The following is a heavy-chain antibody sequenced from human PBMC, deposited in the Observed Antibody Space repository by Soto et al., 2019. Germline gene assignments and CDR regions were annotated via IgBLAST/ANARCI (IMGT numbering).Heavy chain of an antibody. CDR1: GFTFSSYV. V-gene: IGHV3-64D*06. J-gene: IGHJ1*01. Sequence: PGGSLRLSCSASGFTFSSYVMNWVRQAPGKGLEYVSGITSNGGSTFYADSVKGRFIISRDNSQNTVYLQMSSLTTADTAVYYSLVASAAYWGQGTMVTVSS. CDR2: ITSNGGST. D-gene: IGHD6-13*01. CDR3: LVASAAY.